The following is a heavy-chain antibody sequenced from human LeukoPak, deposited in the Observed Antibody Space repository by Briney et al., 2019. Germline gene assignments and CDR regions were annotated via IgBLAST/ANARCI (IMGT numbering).Heavy chain of an antibody. D-gene: IGHD2-21*02. CDR3: AKVRCGGDCYSTHDAYDI. Sequence: GGSLRLSCAASGFTFSSYAMSWVRQAPGKGLEWVSAISGSGGSTYYADSVKGRFTISRDNSKNTLYLQVNSLRAEDTAVYYCAKVRCGGDCYSTHDAYDIWGRGTMVTVSP. V-gene: IGHV3-23*01. J-gene: IGHJ3*02. CDR2: ISGSGGST. CDR1: GFTFSSYA.